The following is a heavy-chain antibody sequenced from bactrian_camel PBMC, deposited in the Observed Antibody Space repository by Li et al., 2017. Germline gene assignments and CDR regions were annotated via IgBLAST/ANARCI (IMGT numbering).Heavy chain of an antibody. CDR3: VRDLGTTGWYFDN. CDR2: INSGGAST. Sequence: VQLVESGGGLVRPGGSLKLSCAASGFTFSSYDMSWVRQAPGKGLEGVSVINSGGASTYYADSVNGRFTISRDNAKNTVYLQMNSVKPEDTAVYYCVRDLGTTGWYFDNWGQGTQVTVS. CDR1: GFTFSSYD. J-gene: IGHJ6*01. D-gene: IGHD5*01. V-gene: IGHV3S40*01.